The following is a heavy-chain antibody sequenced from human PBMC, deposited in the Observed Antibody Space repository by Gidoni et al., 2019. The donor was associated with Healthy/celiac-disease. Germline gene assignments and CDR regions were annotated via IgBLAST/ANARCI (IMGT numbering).Heavy chain of an antibody. J-gene: IGHJ4*02. V-gene: IGHV3-49*05. Sequence: EVQLVESGGGLVKPGRSLRLSCTASGFTFGDYAMSWFRQAPGKGLEWVGFIRSKAYGGTTEYAASVKGRFTISRDDSKSIAYLQMNSLKTEDTAVYYCTRVRGDFWSGYLFDYWGQGTLVTVSS. CDR3: TRVRGDFWSGYLFDY. D-gene: IGHD3-3*01. CDR2: IRSKAYGGTT. CDR1: GFTFGDYA.